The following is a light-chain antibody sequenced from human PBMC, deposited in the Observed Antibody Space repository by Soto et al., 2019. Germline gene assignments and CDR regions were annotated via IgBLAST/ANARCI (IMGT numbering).Light chain of an antibody. CDR1: CNDVGAYNY. CDR3: CSYAGGYTYL. Sequence: QSVLTHPRSVSGAPGHSVSISCTGGCNDVGAYNYVSWYQQHPGRPPKLMIYDVARWPSGVPDRFSGSKSGNTASLTISGLQAEDEADYFCCSYAGGYTYLFGTGTKVTVL. V-gene: IGLV2-11*01. CDR2: DVA. J-gene: IGLJ1*01.